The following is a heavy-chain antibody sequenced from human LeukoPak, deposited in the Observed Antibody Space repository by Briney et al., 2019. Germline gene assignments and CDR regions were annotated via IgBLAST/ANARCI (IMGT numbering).Heavy chain of an antibody. CDR2: ISAYNGNT. J-gene: IGHJ4*02. CDR1: GYTFTSYG. D-gene: IGHD3-22*01. CDR3: ARIFRSKYDSSGYWDY. V-gene: IGHV1-18*01. Sequence: ASVKVSCQASGYTFTSYGISWVRRAPGQGLEWMGWISAYNGNTNYAQKLQGRVTMTTDTSTSTAYMELRSLRSDDTAVYYCARIFRSKYDSSGYWDYWGQGTLVTVSS.